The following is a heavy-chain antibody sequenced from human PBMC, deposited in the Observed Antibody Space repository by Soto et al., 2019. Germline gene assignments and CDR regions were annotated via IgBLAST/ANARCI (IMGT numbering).Heavy chain of an antibody. CDR3: ASGPSSLNRFDY. J-gene: IGHJ4*02. CDR1: GFTFSSYA. Sequence: PGGSLRLSCAASGFTFSSYAMKWVRQAPGKGLEWVAVISFDGSNKYYADSVKGRFTISRDNSKNTLYLQMNSLRAEDTAVYFCASGPSSLNRFDYWGQGTLVTVYS. CDR2: ISFDGSNK. D-gene: IGHD2-2*01. V-gene: IGHV3-30-3*01.